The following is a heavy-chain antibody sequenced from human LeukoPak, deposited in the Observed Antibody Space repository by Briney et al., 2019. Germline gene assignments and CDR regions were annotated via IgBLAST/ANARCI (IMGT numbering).Heavy chain of an antibody. CDR3: ARQGFMITFGGVIVIGWADY. J-gene: IGHJ4*02. CDR1: GGSVSSGSYY. CDR2: IYYSGST. D-gene: IGHD3-16*02. V-gene: IGHV4-30-4*08. Sequence: SETLSLTCSVSGGSVSSGSYYWSWIRQPPGKGLEWIGYIYYSGSTYYNPSLKSRVTISVDTSKNQFSLKLSSVTAADTAVYYCARQGFMITFGGVIVIGWADYWGQGTLVTVSS.